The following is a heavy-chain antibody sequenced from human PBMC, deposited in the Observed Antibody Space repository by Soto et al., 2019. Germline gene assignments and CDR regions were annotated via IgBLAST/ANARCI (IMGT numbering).Heavy chain of an antibody. CDR1: GYTFTNYG. D-gene: IGHD6-13*01. Sequence: QVQLVQSGTEVKKPGASVKVSCKASGYTFTNYGISWVPQAPGQGLEWLAWINTYNGHTNYAQKLQGRVTLTTDTSTSTAYMELRSLRSDDTAVYYCARDLLYSSRSTVRFDIWGQGTMVTVSS. V-gene: IGHV1-18*01. CDR2: INTYNGHT. J-gene: IGHJ3*02. CDR3: ARDLLYSSRSTVRFDI.